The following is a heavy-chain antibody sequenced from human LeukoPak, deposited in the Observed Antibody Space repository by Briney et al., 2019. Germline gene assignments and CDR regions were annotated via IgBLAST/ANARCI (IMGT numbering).Heavy chain of an antibody. V-gene: IGHV3-48*03. Sequence: GGSLRVSCEASGFTFSSYEMNWVRQAPGKGLEWVSYISSSGKTIYYADSTKGRFTVSRDNAKNSLYLQMNSLRAEDTAVYYCATTSIAAAVPGCFDYWGQGTLVTVFS. CDR2: ISSSGKTI. CDR1: GFTFSSYE. J-gene: IGHJ4*02. CDR3: ATTSIAAAVPGCFDY. D-gene: IGHD6-13*01.